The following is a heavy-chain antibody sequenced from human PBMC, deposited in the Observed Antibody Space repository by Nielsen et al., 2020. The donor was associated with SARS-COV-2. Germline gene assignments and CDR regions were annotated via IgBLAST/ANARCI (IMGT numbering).Heavy chain of an antibody. D-gene: IGHD2-2*01. J-gene: IGHJ5*02. V-gene: IGHV1-24*01. Sequence: ASVKVSCKVSGYTLTELSMHWVRQAPGKGLEWMGGFDPEDGETIYAQKFQGRVTMTEDTSTDTAYMELSSLRSDDTAVYYCARICSSTSCPYNWFDPWGQGTLVTVSS. CDR1: GYTLTELS. CDR3: ARICSSTSCPYNWFDP. CDR2: FDPEDGET.